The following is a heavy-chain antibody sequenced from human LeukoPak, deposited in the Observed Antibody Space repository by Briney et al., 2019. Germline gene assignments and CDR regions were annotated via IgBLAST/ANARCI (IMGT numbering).Heavy chain of an antibody. CDR2: IKCDGSEK. CDR1: GFTFGSSW. V-gene: IGHV3-52*01. J-gene: IGHJ4*02. Sequence: GGSLRLSCAASGFTFGSSWMHWVCQAPEKGLEWVADIKCDGSEKYYVDSVKGRLTISRDNAKNSLYLQVNSLRAEDMTVYYCVREEAITMIVVVITINYWGQGTLVTVSS. D-gene: IGHD3-22*01. CDR3: VREEAITMIVVVITINY.